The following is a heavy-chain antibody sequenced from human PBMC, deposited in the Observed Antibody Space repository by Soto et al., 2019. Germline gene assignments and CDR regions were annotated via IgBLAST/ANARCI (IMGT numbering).Heavy chain of an antibody. CDR3: EGRDDPFHV. J-gene: IGHJ3*01. CDR2: IWHDGSQK. Sequence: QVQLVESGGGVVQPGTSLRLSCVATGFTFSNYGIHWVRQAPGRGLEWVAVIWHDGSQKYLADSVRGRFTISRDNSKNTVYLQMNSLRVEDTAVYDCEGRDDPFHVWGQGTMVTVSS. V-gene: IGHV3-33*01. CDR1: GFTFSNYG.